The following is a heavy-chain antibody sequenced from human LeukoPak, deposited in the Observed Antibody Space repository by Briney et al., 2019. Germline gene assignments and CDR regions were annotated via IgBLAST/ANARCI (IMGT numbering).Heavy chain of an antibody. CDR3: GREGGYCSSGSCFFYYYGMDV. V-gene: IGHV3-30-3*01. CDR1: GFTFSSYA. Sequence: GGSLRLSCAASGFTFSSYAVHWVRQAPGKGLEWVAVISYDGSNKYYADSVKGRFTISRDNSKNTLYLQMNSLRVEDTAVYYCGREGGYCSSGSCFFYYYGMDVWGQGTTVTVSS. J-gene: IGHJ6*02. CDR2: ISYDGSNK. D-gene: IGHD2-15*01.